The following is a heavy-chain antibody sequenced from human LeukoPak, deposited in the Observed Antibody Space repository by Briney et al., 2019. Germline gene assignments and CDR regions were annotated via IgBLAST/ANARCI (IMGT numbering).Heavy chain of an antibody. D-gene: IGHD1-14*01. CDR2: ISRGGSPI. V-gene: IGHV3-11*04. J-gene: IGHJ4*01. CDR1: GITFSDYY. CDR3: VITAGPPTDH. Sequence: GGSLRLSCTASGITFSDYYMNWIRQAPGKGLEWLSFISRGGSPIYYADSVKGRFTISRDNAKNPLYLQMNSLRVEDTAMYYCVITAGPPTDHWGQGALVTVSS.